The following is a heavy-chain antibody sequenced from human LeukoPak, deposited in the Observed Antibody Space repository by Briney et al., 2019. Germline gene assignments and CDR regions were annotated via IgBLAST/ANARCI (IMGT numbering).Heavy chain of an antibody. V-gene: IGHV3-7*04. D-gene: IGHD2-2*01. J-gene: IGHJ4*02. CDR1: GFTFSTYW. CDR2: IKQDGSEK. Sequence: GGSLRLSCAASGFTFSTYWMSWVRQAPGTGLEWVASIKQDGSEKFYVDSVKGRFTISRDNAKNSLYLQMNGLRAEDTAVYYCARGGYQLLWYWGQGTLVTVSS. CDR3: ARGGYQLLWY.